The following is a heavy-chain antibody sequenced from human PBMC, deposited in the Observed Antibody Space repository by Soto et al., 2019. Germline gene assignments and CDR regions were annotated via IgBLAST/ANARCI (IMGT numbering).Heavy chain of an antibody. CDR2: ISGSGGST. J-gene: IGHJ4*02. CDR1: GFTFSSYA. V-gene: IGHV3-23*01. D-gene: IGHD6-19*01. CDR3: AKAGGWYPNAFDY. Sequence: GGLRLSCAASGFTFSSYAMSWVRQAPGKGLEWVSAISGSGGSTYYADSVKGRFTISRDNSKNTLYLQMNSLRAEDTAVYYCAKAGGWYPNAFDYWGQGTLVTVSS.